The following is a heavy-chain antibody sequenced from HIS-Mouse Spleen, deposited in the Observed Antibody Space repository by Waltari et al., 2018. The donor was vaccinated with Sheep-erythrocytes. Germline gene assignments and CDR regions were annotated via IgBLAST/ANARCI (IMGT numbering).Heavy chain of an antibody. J-gene: IGHJ4*02. D-gene: IGHD7-27*01. CDR3: ARALANWGSSFDY. CDR2: IYYSGST. V-gene: IGHV4-30-4*01. Sequence: QVQLQESGPGLVKPSQTLSLTCTVPGGSTTSGVYYWSWIRQPPGKGLEWIGYIYYSGSTYYNPSLKSRVTISVDTSKNQFSLKLSSVTAADTAVYYCARALANWGSSFDYWGQGTLVTVSS. CDR1: GGSTTSGVYY.